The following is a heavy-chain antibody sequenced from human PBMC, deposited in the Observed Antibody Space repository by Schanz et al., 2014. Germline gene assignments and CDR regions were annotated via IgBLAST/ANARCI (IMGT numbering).Heavy chain of an antibody. CDR2: VSRSTPDI. J-gene: IGHJ3*02. D-gene: IGHD2-21*01. Sequence: EMQLLESGGGLAQPGGSLRLSCAASGFSFSTYWMSWVRQAPGKGLEWVSYVSRSTPDIYYADSVKGRFTMSRDNAKNSVFLQMNSLRAEDTAVYYCARDGYSVVVISPTESFDIWGQGTMVTVSP. V-gene: IGHV3-48*01. CDR1: GFSFSTYW. CDR3: ARDGYSVVVISPTESFDI.